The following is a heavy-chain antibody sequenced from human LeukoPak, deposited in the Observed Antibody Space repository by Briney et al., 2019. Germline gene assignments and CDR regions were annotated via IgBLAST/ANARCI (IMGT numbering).Heavy chain of an antibody. CDR3: ARDQAASSGSYRYYGMDV. V-gene: IGHV1-18*01. CDR2: ISAYNGNT. D-gene: IGHD3-10*01. Sequence: ASVKVSCKASGYTCTSYGISWVRQAPGQGLEWMGWISAYNGNTNYTQKLQGRVTMTTDTSTSTAYMELRSLRSDDTAVYYCARDQAASSGSYRYYGMDVWGQGTTVTVSS. J-gene: IGHJ6*02. CDR1: GYTCTSYG.